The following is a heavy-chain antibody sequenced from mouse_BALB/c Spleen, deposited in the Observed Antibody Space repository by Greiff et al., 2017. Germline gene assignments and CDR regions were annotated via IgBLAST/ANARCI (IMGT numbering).Heavy chain of an antibody. J-gene: IGHJ3*01. CDR2: ISDGGSYT. V-gene: IGHV5-4*02. CDR3: AREGPGAY. CDR1: GFTFSDYY. Sequence: EVNVVESGGGLVKPGGSLKLSCAASGFTFSDYYMYWVRQTPEKRLEWVATISDGGSYTYYPDSVKGRFTISRDNAKNNLYLQMSSLKSEDTAMYYCAREGPGAYWGQGTLVTVSA.